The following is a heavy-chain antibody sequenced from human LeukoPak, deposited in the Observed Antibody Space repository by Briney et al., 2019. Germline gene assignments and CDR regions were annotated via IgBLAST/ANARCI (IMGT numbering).Heavy chain of an antibody. CDR1: GFTFSSYS. CDR2: ISSSSSYI. D-gene: IGHD4-23*01. CDR3: AKELRYYGGYDY. V-gene: IGHV3-21*01. Sequence: GGSLRLSCAASGFTFSSYSMNWVRQAPGKGLEWVSSISSSSSYIYYADSVKGRFTISRDNAKNSLYLQMNSLRAEDTAVYYCAKELRYYGGYDYWGQGTLVTVSS. J-gene: IGHJ4*02.